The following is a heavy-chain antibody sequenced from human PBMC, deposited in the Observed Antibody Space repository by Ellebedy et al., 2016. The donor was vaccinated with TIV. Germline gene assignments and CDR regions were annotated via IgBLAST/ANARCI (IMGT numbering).Heavy chain of an antibody. CDR1: GFTTSRHW. J-gene: IGHJ3*02. CDR3: ARLIGGTCQCAFDI. D-gene: IGHD2-15*01. CDR2: INQDGGEK. V-gene: IGHV3-7*01. Sequence: GESLKISCAASGFTTSRHWMSWVRQGPGKGLEWVANINQDGGEKNYVDSVRGRFTISRDNAKNSLYLQMNSLRAEDTAVYYCARLIGGTCQCAFDIWGQGTMVTVSS.